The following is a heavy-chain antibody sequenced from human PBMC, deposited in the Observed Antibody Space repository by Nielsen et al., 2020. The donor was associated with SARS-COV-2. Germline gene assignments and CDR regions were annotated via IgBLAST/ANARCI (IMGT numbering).Heavy chain of an antibody. CDR2: ISWNSGSI. J-gene: IGHJ6*02. CDR3: AKDGLWFGDPGDYYGMDV. D-gene: IGHD3-10*01. CDR1: GFTFDDYA. Sequence: SLKISCAASGFTFDDYAMHWVRQAPGKGLEWVSGISWNSGSIGYADSVKGRFTISRDNAKNYLYLQMNSLRAEDTALYYCAKDGLWFGDPGDYYGMDVWGQGTTVTVSS. V-gene: IGHV3-9*01.